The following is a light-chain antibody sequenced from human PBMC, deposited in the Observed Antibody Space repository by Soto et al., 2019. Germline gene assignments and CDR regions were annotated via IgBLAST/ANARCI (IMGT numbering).Light chain of an antibody. J-gene: IGKJ1*01. CDR2: GAS. CDR1: QSVSSSY. V-gene: IGKV3-20*01. CDR3: QQYGSSPRT. Sequence: EIVFTQSPGTLSLSPVERATLSCSASQSVSSSYLAWYQQKPGQAPRLLIYGASSRATGIPDRFSGSGSGTDFTLTISRLEPEDFAVYYCQQYGSSPRTFGQGTKVDIK.